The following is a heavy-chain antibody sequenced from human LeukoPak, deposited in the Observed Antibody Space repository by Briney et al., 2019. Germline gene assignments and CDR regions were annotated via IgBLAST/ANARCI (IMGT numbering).Heavy chain of an antibody. Sequence: ASVKVSCKASGYTFTNYDINWVRQAAGQGLQWMGWMNPNSGNTGYPQRFQGRVTMTRDTSINTAYMELSSLRSEDTAVYYCVRGQRGFKFDPWGQGTLVTVSS. CDR3: VRGQRGFKFDP. J-gene: IGHJ5*02. V-gene: IGHV1-8*01. CDR2: MNPNSGNT. CDR1: GYTFTNYD.